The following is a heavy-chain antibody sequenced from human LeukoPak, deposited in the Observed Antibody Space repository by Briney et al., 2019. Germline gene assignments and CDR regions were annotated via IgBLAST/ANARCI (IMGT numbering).Heavy chain of an antibody. CDR3: ARGERWLLPDY. D-gene: IGHD5-24*01. Sequence: PSETLSLTCTVSGYSISSGYYWGWIRQPPGKGLEWIGSIYHSGSTYYNPSLKSRVTISVDTSKNQFSLKLSSVTAADTAVYYCARGERWLLPDYWGQGTLVTVSS. CDR1: GYSISSGYY. V-gene: IGHV4-38-2*02. CDR2: IYHSGST. J-gene: IGHJ4*02.